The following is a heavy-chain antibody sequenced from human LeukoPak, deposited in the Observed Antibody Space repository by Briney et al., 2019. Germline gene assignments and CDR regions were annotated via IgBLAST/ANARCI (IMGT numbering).Heavy chain of an antibody. Sequence: SETLSLTCTVSGGPISNYHWNWIRKPPRKILEYIGNIYYSGSTNYNPSLKSRVTISVDTFKKQFSLELGSVTAAVTAVFYCAILQISQYDILTGYYSYYFDYWGQGTLVTVSS. D-gene: IGHD3-9*01. V-gene: IGHV4-59*08. CDR2: IYYSGST. CDR1: GGPISNYH. CDR3: AILQISQYDILTGYYSYYFDY. J-gene: IGHJ4*02.